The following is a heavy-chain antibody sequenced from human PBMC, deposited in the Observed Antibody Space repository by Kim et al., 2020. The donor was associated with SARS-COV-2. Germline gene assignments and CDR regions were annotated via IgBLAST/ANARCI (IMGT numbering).Heavy chain of an antibody. CDR3: ARDLLEVGAFDI. J-gene: IGHJ3*02. V-gene: IGHV4-4*07. CDR2: MYISGST. D-gene: IGHD1-1*01. Sequence: SETLSLTCTVSGGSISSYYWSWIRQPAGKGLEWIGRMYISGSTNYNPSLKSRVSMSVDRSKNQFSLKLSSVTAADTAVYYCARDLLEVGAFDIWGQGTMVTVSS. CDR1: GGSISSYY.